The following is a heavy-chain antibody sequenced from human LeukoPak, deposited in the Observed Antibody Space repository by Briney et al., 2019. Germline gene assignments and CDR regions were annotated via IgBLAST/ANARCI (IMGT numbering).Heavy chain of an antibody. CDR3: ARDRLFYSNYYYGMDV. Sequence: GGSLRLSCAASGFTFSSYGMHWVRQAPGKGLEWVSYIGSSSGTVSYADSVKGRFTISRDNAKNSLYLQMNSLRAEDTAVYYCARDRLFYSNYYYGMDVWGQGTTVTVSS. CDR2: IGSSSGTV. CDR1: GFTFSSYG. J-gene: IGHJ6*02. D-gene: IGHD2-21*01. V-gene: IGHV3-48*01.